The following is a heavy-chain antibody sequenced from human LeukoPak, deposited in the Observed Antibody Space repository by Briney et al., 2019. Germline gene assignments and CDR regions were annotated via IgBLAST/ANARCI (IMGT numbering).Heavy chain of an antibody. V-gene: IGHV3-23*01. CDR2: IGVSGGGT. CDR3: ARNWGLEY. CDR1: GFTFSNNA. J-gene: IGHJ4*02. D-gene: IGHD7-27*01. Sequence: GGSLRLSCAASGFTFSNNATSWVRQAPGKGLEWVSGIGVSGGGTFYADSVRGRFTTSRDNSKNTLFLQMNSLRAEDTAVYYCARNWGLEYWGQGTLVTVSS.